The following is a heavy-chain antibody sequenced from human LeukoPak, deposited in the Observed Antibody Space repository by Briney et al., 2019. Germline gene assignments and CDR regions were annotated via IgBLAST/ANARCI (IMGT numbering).Heavy chain of an antibody. CDR2: ISGSGGST. CDR3: AKGYYYGSGSHGDYFDY. Sequence: GGSLRLSCAASGFTFSSYAMSWVRQAPGKGLEWVSAISGSGGSTYYADSVKGRFTISRDNSKNTLYLQINSLRAEDTAVYYCAKGYYYGSGSHGDYFDYWGQGTLVTVSS. D-gene: IGHD3-10*01. J-gene: IGHJ4*02. CDR1: GFTFSSYA. V-gene: IGHV3-23*01.